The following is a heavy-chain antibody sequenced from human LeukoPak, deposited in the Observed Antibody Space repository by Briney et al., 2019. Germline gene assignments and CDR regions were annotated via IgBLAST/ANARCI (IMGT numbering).Heavy chain of an antibody. J-gene: IGHJ4*02. CDR3: ARGVYDHGDYERISVYYFDY. CDR1: GGSISSGGYS. Sequence: SQTLSLTCAVSGGSISSGGYSWSWIRQPPGKGLEWIGYIYHSGSTYYNPSLKSRVTISVDRSKNQFSLKLSSVTAADTAVYYCARGVYDHGDYERISVYYFDYWGQGTLVTVSS. V-gene: IGHV4-30-2*01. CDR2: IYHSGST. D-gene: IGHD4-17*01.